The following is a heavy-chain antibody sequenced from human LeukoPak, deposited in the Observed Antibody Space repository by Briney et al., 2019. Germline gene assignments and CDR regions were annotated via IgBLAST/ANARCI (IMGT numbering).Heavy chain of an antibody. CDR2: IYYSGST. CDR3: ARTLGYCSGGSCNGDAFDI. CDR1: GGSISSYY. J-gene: IGHJ3*02. Sequence: SETLSLTCTVSGGSISSYYWSWIRQPPGKGLEWIGYIYYSGSTNYNPSLKSRVTMSVDTSKSQFSLRLSSVTAADTAVYYCARTLGYCSGGSCNGDAFDIWGQETMVTVSS. V-gene: IGHV4-59*01. D-gene: IGHD2-15*01.